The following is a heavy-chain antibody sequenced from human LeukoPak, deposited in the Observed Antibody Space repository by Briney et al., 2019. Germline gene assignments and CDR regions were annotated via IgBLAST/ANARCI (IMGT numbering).Heavy chain of an antibody. CDR1: GYTFTGYY. CDR3: ARVLGSMTTVTSFDY. Sequence: GASVKVSCKASGYTFTGYYMHWVRQAPGQGLERVGWINPNSGGTNYAQKFQGRVTMTRDTSISTAYMELSRLRSDDTAVYYCARVLGSMTTVTSFDYWGQETLVTVSS. D-gene: IGHD4-17*01. J-gene: IGHJ4*02. V-gene: IGHV1-2*02. CDR2: INPNSGGT.